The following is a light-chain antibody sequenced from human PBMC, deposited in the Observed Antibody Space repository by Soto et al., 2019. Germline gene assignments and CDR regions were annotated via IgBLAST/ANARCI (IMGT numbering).Light chain of an antibody. CDR2: DAS. J-gene: IGKJ2*01. Sequence: EIVMTQSPATLAVSPGERVTLSCRASQSVGRNLAWYQQKPGQAPRLLIYDASPRATTIPARFSGSGSETEFTLTIRSLQSEDLAVYYCQQYNNWPYTFGQGTKLEIK. CDR1: QSVGRN. V-gene: IGKV3-15*01. CDR3: QQYNNWPYT.